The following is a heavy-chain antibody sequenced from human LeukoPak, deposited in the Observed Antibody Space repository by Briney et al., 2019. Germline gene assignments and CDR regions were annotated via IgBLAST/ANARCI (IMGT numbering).Heavy chain of an antibody. D-gene: IGHD3-10*01. J-gene: IGHJ6*03. CDR2: ISGSGGST. V-gene: IGHV3-23*01. CDR3: AKDAITMVRGVIDSGYYYYMDV. CDR1: GFTFSSYG. Sequence: GGTLRLSCAASGFTFSSYGMSWVRQAPGKGLEWVSAISGSGGSTYYADSVKGRFTISRDNSKNTLYLQMNSLRAEDTAVYYCAKDAITMVRGVIDSGYYYYMDVWGKGTTVTISS.